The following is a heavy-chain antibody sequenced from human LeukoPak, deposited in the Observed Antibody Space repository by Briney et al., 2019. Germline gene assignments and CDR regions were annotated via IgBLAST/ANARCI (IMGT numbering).Heavy chain of an antibody. CDR3: ARVGGDSSGWYRYGMDV. Sequence: PSGTPSLTCGVSGGSITNTNYWTWVRQPPGKGLEWIGEVNLQGSTNYNPSLMGRVAISVGTSENHISLQLTSVTAADTAVYYCARVGGDSSGWYRYGMDVWGQGTTVTVSS. V-gene: IGHV4-4*02. CDR2: VNLQGST. CDR1: GGSITNTNY. D-gene: IGHD6-19*01. J-gene: IGHJ6*02.